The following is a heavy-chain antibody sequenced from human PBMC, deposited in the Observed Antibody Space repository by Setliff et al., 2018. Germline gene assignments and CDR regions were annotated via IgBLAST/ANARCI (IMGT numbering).Heavy chain of an antibody. CDR3: AREVVGAPSAFDI. J-gene: IGHJ3*02. Sequence: GSLRLSCAASGFTVSSDYMSWFRQAPGKGLEWVSYISRGGNTIYYADSVKGRFTISRDNARDSLFLQMNTLRAEDTAVYYCAREVVGAPSAFDIWGQGTMVTVSS. D-gene: IGHD1-26*01. V-gene: IGHV3-11*04. CDR1: GFTVSSDY. CDR2: ISRGGNTI.